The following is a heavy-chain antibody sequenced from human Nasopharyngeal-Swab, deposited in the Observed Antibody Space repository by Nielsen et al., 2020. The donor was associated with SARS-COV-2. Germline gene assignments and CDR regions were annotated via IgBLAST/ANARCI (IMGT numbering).Heavy chain of an antibody. J-gene: IGHJ4*02. V-gene: IGHV4-34*01. CDR2: INHSGST. D-gene: IGHD4-17*01. Sequence: RQAPGKGLEWIGEINHSGSTNYDPSLESRVTISVDTSKNQFSLKLSSVTAADTAVYYCASNYGDYAESRARFDYWGQGTLGTVSS. CDR3: ASNYGDYAESRARFDY.